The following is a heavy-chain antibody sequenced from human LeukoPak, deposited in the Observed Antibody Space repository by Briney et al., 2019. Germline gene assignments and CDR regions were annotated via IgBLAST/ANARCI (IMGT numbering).Heavy chain of an antibody. V-gene: IGHV3-7*01. J-gene: IGHJ4*02. D-gene: IGHD2-21*02. CDR3: ARGDWAPFDY. CDR1: GFTFSDYW. CDR2: IDQNGGGK. Sequence: GGSLRLSCAASGFTFSDYWMNWVRQAPGKGLEWVANIDQNGGGKYYLDSVKGRFTISRDNAKSSLYLQIDSLRAEDTAVYYCARGDWAPFDYWGQGSLLTVSS.